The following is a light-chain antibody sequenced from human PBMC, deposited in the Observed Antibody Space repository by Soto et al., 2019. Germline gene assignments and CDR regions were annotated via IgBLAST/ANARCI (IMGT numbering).Light chain of an antibody. CDR1: QSISSC. CDR2: DAS. J-gene: IGKJ3*01. Sequence: DIQMAQSPSTLSASVGDSVTITCRARQSISSCLAWYQQKPGQAPKLLIYDASSTDSGVPSRVSGSVSGTEFTLTISSLEPDDFATYYCQQYNSYAGFGPGTKVDIK. CDR3: QQYNSYAG. V-gene: IGKV1-5*01.